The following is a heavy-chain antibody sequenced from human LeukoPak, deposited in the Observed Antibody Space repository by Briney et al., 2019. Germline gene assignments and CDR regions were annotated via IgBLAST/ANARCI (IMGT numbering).Heavy chain of an antibody. Sequence: GGSLRLSCAASGFMFSSNWMSWVRLAPGKGLEWVANIKEDGTETYVDSVKGRFTISRDNAKNSLYLQMNSRRVEDTAVYYCAKEGRSLQTYWGQGTLVTVSS. D-gene: IGHD5-24*01. J-gene: IGHJ4*02. CDR3: AKEGRSLQTY. CDR2: IKEDGTET. CDR1: GFMFSSNW. V-gene: IGHV3-7*03.